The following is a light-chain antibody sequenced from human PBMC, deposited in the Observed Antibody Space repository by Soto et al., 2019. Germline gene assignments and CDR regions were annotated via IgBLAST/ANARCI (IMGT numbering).Light chain of an antibody. CDR2: KAS. Sequence: DIKMTQSPSTLSASVGDRVTITCRASQSVSSWLAWYQQKPGKAPNLLIYKASSLESVVPSSFSGSGSGTDFTLTISSLQPEDFATYYCQQANSFPLTFGPGTKVDIK. CDR3: QQANSFPLT. CDR1: QSVSSW. J-gene: IGKJ3*01. V-gene: IGKV1-5*03.